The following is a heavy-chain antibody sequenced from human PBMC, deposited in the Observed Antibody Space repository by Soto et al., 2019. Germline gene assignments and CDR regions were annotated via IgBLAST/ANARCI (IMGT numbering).Heavy chain of an antibody. V-gene: IGHV1-18*01. Sequence: ASVKVSCKASGYTFTSYGISWVRQAPGQGLEWMGWISAHNGNTKYEQKLQGRVTMTTDTSTSTAYMELRSLRSDDTAVYYCAREYYDYVWGSYRYTAAFDAFDIWGQGTMVTVSS. CDR1: GYTFTSYG. D-gene: IGHD3-16*02. CDR2: ISAHNGNT. CDR3: AREYYDYVWGSYRYTAAFDAFDI. J-gene: IGHJ3*02.